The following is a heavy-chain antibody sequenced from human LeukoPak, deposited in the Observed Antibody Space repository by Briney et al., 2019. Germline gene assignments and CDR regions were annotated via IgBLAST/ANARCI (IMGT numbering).Heavy chain of an antibody. CDR2: IYYSGNT. CDR3: ARVMAARREDLNWFDP. J-gene: IGHJ5*02. Sequence: SETLSLTCTVSGGSTSSSGSYWGWIRQPPGKGLEWIGSIYYSGNTYNPSLKSRVTISVDTSKNQFSLNLTSVNAADTAVYYCARVMAARREDLNWFDPWGQGTLVTVSS. D-gene: IGHD6-6*01. CDR1: GGSTSSSGSY. V-gene: IGHV4-39*07.